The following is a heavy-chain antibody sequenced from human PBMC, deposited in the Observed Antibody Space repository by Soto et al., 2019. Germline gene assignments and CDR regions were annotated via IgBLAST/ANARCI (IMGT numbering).Heavy chain of an antibody. CDR2: TYYRSKWYN. CDR1: GDSVSSNSVT. D-gene: IGHD1-26*01. V-gene: IGHV6-1*01. Sequence: SQTLSLTCAISGDSVSSNSVTWHWIRQSPSRGLEWLGRTYYRSKWYNDYAMSVKSRITINPDTSKNQISLQVNSVTPEDTAVYYCVRDNIVGGMDLFDYWGQGXLVTVYS. CDR3: VRDNIVGGMDLFDY. J-gene: IGHJ4*02.